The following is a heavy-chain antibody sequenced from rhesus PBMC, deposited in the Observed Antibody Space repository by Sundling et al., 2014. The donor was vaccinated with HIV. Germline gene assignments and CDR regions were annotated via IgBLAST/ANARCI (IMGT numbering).Heavy chain of an antibody. V-gene: IGHV3-153*02. CDR2: IKSIAYGGTP. D-gene: IGHD5-24*01. CDR3: TRPVGTVWVN. CDR1: GFSFSEYA. Sequence: EVQLVESGGGWVQPGGSLRLSCVASGFSFSEYAVDWVRQAPGKGLEWVAFIKSIAYGGTPEYAASVKGRFTISRDDSKKTAYLQMSSLKTEDTAVYYCTRPVGTVWVNWGQGVLVTVSS. J-gene: IGHJ4*01.